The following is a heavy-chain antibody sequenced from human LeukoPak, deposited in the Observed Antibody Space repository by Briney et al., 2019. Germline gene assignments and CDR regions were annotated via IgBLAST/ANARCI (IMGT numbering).Heavy chain of an antibody. CDR3: ARDSTYYDFRSGYLNWFDP. D-gene: IGHD3-3*01. J-gene: IGHJ5*02. CDR1: GFTFNNYW. V-gene: IGHV3-7*01. Sequence: AWSLRLSCAASGFTFNNYWMSWVRQAPGKGLHWVANIKQDGSAKYYVDSVKGRFTISRDNAKNSLYLQMNSLRAEDMAVYYCARDSTYYDFRSGYLNWFDPWGQGTLVTVSS. CDR2: IKQDGSAK.